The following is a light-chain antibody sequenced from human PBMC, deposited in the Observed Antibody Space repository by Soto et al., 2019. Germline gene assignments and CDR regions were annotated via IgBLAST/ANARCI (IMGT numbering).Light chain of an antibody. J-gene: IGKJ5*01. CDR2: DSS. CDR3: QQYTGPPTT. CDR1: QNVDKF. V-gene: IGKV3-11*01. Sequence: EIELTQSPATLSLSPGETATLSCRASQNVDKFLAWYQQRPGQPPRLLIFDSSNRATGVPDRFSGSGSGTDFTLTITRLEPEDSAVYFCQQYTGPPTTFGQGTRLEIK.